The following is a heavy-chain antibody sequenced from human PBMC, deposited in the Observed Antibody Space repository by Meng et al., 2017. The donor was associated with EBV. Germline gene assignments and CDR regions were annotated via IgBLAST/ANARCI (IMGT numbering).Heavy chain of an antibody. CDR2: FLPTLGAP. Sequence: QVQLLQAAAEGKKPGSSVKVSCKTSGGPFRNYAISWVRQAPGQGLEWLGGFLPTLGAPNYAQKFHGRVSITADESTSTHYMDLSSLRSEDTAVYYCASESGRGYTPDYWGQGTLVTVSS. CDR1: GGPFRNYA. D-gene: IGHD3-10*01. J-gene: IGHJ4*02. CDR3: ASESGRGYTPDY. V-gene: IGHV1-69*01.